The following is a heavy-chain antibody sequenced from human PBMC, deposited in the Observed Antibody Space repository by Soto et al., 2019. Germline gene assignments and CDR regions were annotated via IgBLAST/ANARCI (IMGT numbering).Heavy chain of an antibody. CDR3: TRANWYSEY. CDR1: GGSISNHY. V-gene: IGHV4-59*11. J-gene: IGHJ4*02. CDR2: IYYNGNT. D-gene: IGHD7-27*01. Sequence: VQLQESGPGLVKPSETLSLTCSVSGGSISNHYWSWIRQPPGKGLEWIGYIYYNGNTNYNPSLKSRVTISVDTSRNQISLKLTTVTAADTAVYYCTRANWYSEYWGQGSLVTVSS.